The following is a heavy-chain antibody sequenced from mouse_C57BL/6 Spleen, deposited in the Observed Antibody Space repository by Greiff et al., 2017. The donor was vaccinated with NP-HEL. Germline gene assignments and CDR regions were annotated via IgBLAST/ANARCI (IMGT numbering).Heavy chain of an antibody. CDR3: ARRGDYDGLDY. CDR2: IDPSDSYT. V-gene: IGHV1-50*01. CDR1: GYTFTSYW. J-gene: IGHJ2*01. D-gene: IGHD2-4*01. Sequence: QVQLQQPGAELVKPGASVKLSCKASGYTFTSYWMQWVKQRPGQGLEWIGEIDPSDSYTNYNQKFKGKATLTVDTSSSTAYMQRSSLTSEDSAVYYGARRGDYDGLDYWGQGTTLTVSS.